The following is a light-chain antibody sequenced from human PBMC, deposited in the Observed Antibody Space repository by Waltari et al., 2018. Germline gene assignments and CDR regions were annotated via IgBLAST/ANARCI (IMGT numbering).Light chain of an antibody. J-gene: IGKJ2*01. Sequence: DIVMTQSPDSLAVSLGARATINCKSSQSVLYSSKNKNYLAWYQQKPGQPPKLLIYWASTRESGVPDRFSGSGSGTDFTLTISSLQAEDVAVYYCQQYYSTPPYTFGQGTKLEIK. CDR2: WAS. CDR3: QQYYSTPPYT. CDR1: QSVLYSSKNKNY. V-gene: IGKV4-1*01.